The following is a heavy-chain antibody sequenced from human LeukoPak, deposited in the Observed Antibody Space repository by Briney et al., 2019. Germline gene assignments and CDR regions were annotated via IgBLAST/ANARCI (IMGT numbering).Heavy chain of an antibody. J-gene: IGHJ5*02. D-gene: IGHD2-15*01. CDR3: TTGYRDDP. Sequence: GESLRLSCAASGFTFSGSPMHWVRQASGKGLEWLGRIRSKANSYATVYAASVKGRFTISRDDSKTTAYLHMNSLKIEDTAVYYCTTGYRDDPWGQGTLVTVSS. CDR1: GFTFSGSP. V-gene: IGHV3-73*01. CDR2: IRSKANSYAT.